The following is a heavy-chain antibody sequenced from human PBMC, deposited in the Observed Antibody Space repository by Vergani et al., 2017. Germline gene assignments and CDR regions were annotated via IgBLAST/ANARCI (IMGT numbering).Heavy chain of an antibody. CDR3: AGRTRRYSSSWYDLFDY. J-gene: IGHJ4*02. V-gene: IGHV4-38-2*01. CDR1: GYSISSGYY. CDR2: IYHSGST. D-gene: IGHD6-13*01. Sequence: QVQLQESGPGLVKPSETLSLTCAVSGYSISSGYYWGWIRQPPGKGLEWIGSIYHSGSTYYNPSLKSRVTISVDTSKNQFSLKLSAVTAADTAVYYCAGRTRRYSSSWYDLFDYWGQGTLVTVSS.